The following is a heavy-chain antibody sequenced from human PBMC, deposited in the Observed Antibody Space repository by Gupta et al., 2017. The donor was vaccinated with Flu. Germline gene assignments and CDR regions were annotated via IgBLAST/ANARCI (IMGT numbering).Heavy chain of an antibody. CDR2: TSYDGSSK. V-gene: IGHV3-30*18. CDR1: GFSFRNYG. CDR3: AKDWRWNYNNYGMNV. J-gene: IGHJ6*02. D-gene: IGHD5-24*01. Sequence: QEEVVESGGGVVQPGRSLRLSCAAFGFSFRNYGMHWVRQAPGKGLEWVAVTSYDGSSKDYADSVKGRFAISRDNSKNTLYLQMNSLRPEDTAVYYCAKDWRWNYNNYGMNVWGQGTTVTVSS.